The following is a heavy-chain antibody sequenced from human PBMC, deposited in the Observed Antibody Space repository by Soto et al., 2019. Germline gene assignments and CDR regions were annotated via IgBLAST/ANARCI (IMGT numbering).Heavy chain of an antibody. CDR2: ISYDVDIR. CDR3: AKDRGRGEMGTSNFVDF. J-gene: IGHJ4*02. Sequence: PVGSLRLSWAASGLTCSTFAMRWVRQATGKGLEWVAMISYDVDIRFHADSVRGRITISRDNFNNTLFLQVDSLTTEDTAVYYCAKDRGRGEMGTSNFVDFWGQGTQVTVSS. V-gene: IGHV3-30*18. CDR1: GLTCSTFA. D-gene: IGHD3-10*01.